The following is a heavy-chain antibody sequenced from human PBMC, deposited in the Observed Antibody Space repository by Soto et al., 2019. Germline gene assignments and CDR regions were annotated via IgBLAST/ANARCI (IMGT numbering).Heavy chain of an antibody. CDR3: ARATPQQLDSDY. CDR2: ISAYNGNT. J-gene: IGHJ4*02. Sequence: GASVKVSCKASGYPFTSYGISWVRQAPGQGLEWMGWISAYNGNTNYAHKLQGRVTMTTDTSTSTAYMELRSLRSYDTAVYYCARATPQQLDSDYWGQGTLVTVSS. CDR1: GYPFTSYG. V-gene: IGHV1-18*01. D-gene: IGHD6-13*01.